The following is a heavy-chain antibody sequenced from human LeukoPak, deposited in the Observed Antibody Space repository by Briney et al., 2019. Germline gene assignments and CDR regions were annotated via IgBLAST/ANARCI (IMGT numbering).Heavy chain of an antibody. V-gene: IGHV3-23*01. CDR2: IFPSGDEI. J-gene: IGHJ4*02. D-gene: IGHD2-8*02. Sequence: GGSLRLSCAASGFTFSTFAMIWVRQPPGKGLEWVSSIFPSGDEIHYADSVRGRFTIFRDNSKSTLSLQMNSLRAEDTAIYYCATYRQVLLPFDAWGQGTLVTVSS. CDR3: ATYRQVLLPFDA. CDR1: GFTFSTFA.